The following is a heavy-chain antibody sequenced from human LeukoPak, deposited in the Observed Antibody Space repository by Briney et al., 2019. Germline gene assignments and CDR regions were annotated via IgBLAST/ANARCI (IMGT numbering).Heavy chain of an antibody. CDR3: ARGLGSGPRYYYYYYMDV. V-gene: IGHV3-11*04. Sequence: GGSLRLSCAASGFTFSDYYMTWIRQAPGKGLEWISYISIRGSTKYYADSVKGRFTISRDNAKNTLYLQMNSLRAEDTAVYYCARGLGSGPRYYYYYYMDVWGKGTTVTISS. CDR1: GFTFSDYY. J-gene: IGHJ6*03. CDR2: ISIRGSTK. D-gene: IGHD6-19*01.